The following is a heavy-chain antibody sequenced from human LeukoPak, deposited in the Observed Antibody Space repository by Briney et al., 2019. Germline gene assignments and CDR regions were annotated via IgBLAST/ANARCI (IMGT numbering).Heavy chain of an antibody. V-gene: IGHV4-59*01. Sequence: SETLSLTCTVSGGSIGSNYWTWIRQPPGKGLEYIGYIYYTGGTNYNPSLKSRVTISVDTSKNQFSLKLSSVTAADTAVYYCARGPYYYGSTDIWGQGTMVTVSS. CDR1: GGSIGSNY. D-gene: IGHD3-10*01. CDR3: ARGPYYYGSTDI. J-gene: IGHJ3*02. CDR2: IYYTGGT.